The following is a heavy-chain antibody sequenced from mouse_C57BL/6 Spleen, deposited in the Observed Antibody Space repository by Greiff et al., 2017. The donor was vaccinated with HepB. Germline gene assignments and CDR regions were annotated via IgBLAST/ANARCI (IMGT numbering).Heavy chain of an antibody. J-gene: IGHJ3*01. Sequence: VQLQQSGPELVKPGDSVKISCKASGYAFSSSWMNWVKQRPGKGLEWIGRIYPGDGDTNYNGKFKGKATLTADKSSSTAYMQLSSLTSEDSAVYFCARDGSSFAYWGQGTLVTVSA. D-gene: IGHD1-1*01. CDR2: IYPGDGDT. V-gene: IGHV1-82*01. CDR3: ARDGSSFAY. CDR1: GYAFSSSW.